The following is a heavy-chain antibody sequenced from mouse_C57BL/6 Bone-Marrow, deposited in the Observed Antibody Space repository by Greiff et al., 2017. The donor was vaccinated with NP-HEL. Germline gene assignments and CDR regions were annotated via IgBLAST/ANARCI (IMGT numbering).Heavy chain of an antibody. CDR3: AKMNSFYYAMDY. D-gene: IGHD3-1*01. CDR1: GYTFTDYY. Sequence: QVQLKQSGAELVRPGASVKLSCKASGYTFTDYYINWVKQRPGQGLEWIARIYPGSGNTYYNEKFKGKATLTAEKSSSTAYMQLSSLTSEDSAVYFCAKMNSFYYAMDYWGQGTSATVSS. J-gene: IGHJ4*01. V-gene: IGHV1-76*01. CDR2: IYPGSGNT.